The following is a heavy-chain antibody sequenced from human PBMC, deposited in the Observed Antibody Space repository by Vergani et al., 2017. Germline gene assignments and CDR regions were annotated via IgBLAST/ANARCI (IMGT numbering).Heavy chain of an antibody. D-gene: IGHD3-9*01. CDR3: ARGWLAMGKGFDY. J-gene: IGHJ3*01. CDR2: IIPILGTA. Sequence: QVQLVQSGAEVKKPGSSVKVSCKASGGTFSSYAISWVRQAPGQGLEWMGRIIPILGTANYAQKFQGRVTITADESTSTAYMGLGSLSSEDTAVYYCARGWLAMGKGFDYWGQGTMVTVSS. V-gene: IGHV1-69*11. CDR1: GGTFSSYA.